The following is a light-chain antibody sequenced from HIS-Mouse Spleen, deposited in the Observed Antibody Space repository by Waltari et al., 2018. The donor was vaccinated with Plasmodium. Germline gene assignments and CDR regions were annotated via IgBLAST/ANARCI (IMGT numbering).Light chain of an antibody. Sequence: QSALTQPASVSGSPGPSITISCTGTSSDVGSYTLVSWYQHHPGKAPKLMIYEGSKRPSGVSNRFSGSKSGNTASLTISGLQAEDEADYYCCSYAGSSTFVFGGGTKLTVL. V-gene: IGLV2-23*03. CDR2: EGS. CDR3: CSYAGSSTFV. J-gene: IGLJ3*02. CDR1: SSDVGSYTL.